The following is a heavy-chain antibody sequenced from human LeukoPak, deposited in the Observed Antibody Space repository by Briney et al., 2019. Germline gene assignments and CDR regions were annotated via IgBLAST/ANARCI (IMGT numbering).Heavy chain of an antibody. Sequence: GGSLRLSCAASGFTFGSYSMNWVRQAPGKGLEWVSSISSSSSYIYYADSVKGRFTISRDNAKNSLYLQMNSLRAEDTAVYYCARAEVVAAQVDYWGQGTLVTVSS. CDR2: ISSSSSYI. CDR3: ARAEVVAAQVDY. CDR1: GFTFGSYS. J-gene: IGHJ4*02. V-gene: IGHV3-21*01. D-gene: IGHD2-15*01.